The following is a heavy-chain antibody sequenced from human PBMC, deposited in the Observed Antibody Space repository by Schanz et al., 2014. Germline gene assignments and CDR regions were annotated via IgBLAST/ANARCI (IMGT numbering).Heavy chain of an antibody. Sequence: GQLAESGGGLVQPGGSLRLSCAVSGFTVSSDHMSWVRQPPGKGLEWIGEIYHSGNTNYNASLKSRVTISVDKSKNQFSRKVRSVTAADTAVYYCARDSLRGATGGYGMDVWGQGTTVTVSS. CDR3: ARDSLRGATGGYGMDV. CDR1: GFTVSSDH. CDR2: IYHSGNT. J-gene: IGHJ6*02. V-gene: IGHV4-4*02. D-gene: IGHD2-8*02.